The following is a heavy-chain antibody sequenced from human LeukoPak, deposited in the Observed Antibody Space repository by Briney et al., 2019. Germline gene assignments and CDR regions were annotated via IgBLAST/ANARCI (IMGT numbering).Heavy chain of an antibody. V-gene: IGHV3-23*01. Sequence: PGGSLRLSCAASGVTWSYAMTWVRQAPGKGLEWVSVISGTGGSTYYADSVKGRFTTSRDNSKNTLYLEMNSLRAEDTAVYYCARVRAGSYGDYVYWFDPWSQGTLVTASS. CDR3: ARVRAGSYGDYVYWFDP. J-gene: IGHJ5*02. CDR2: ISGTGGST. D-gene: IGHD4-17*01. CDR1: GVTWSYA.